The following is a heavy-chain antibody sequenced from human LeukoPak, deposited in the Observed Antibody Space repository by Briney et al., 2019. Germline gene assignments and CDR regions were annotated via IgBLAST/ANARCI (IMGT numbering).Heavy chain of an antibody. J-gene: IGHJ4*02. D-gene: IGHD5-12*01. V-gene: IGHV1-69*13. CDR1: GGTFSSYA. Sequence: ASVKVSCKASGGTFSSYAISWVRQAPGQGLEWMGGIIPIFGTANYAQKFQGRVTITADESTSTAYMELSSLRSEDTAVYYCATLRGYSGYEVFDYWGQGTLVTVSS. CDR3: ATLRGYSGYEVFDY. CDR2: IIPIFGTA.